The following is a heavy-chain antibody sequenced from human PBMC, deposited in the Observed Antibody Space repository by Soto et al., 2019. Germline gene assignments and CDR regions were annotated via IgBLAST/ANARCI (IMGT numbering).Heavy chain of an antibody. CDR1: GFTFSNAL. V-gene: IGHV3-15*01. Sequence: PWGSLRLSCAASGFTFSNALMSWVRQAPGKGLEWVGRIKSKTDGGTTDYAAPVKGRFTISRDDSKNTLYLQMNSLKTEDTAVYYCTTVRPTVTTVPRSDFDYWGQGTLVTVSP. CDR2: IKSKTDGGTT. J-gene: IGHJ4*02. D-gene: IGHD4-17*01. CDR3: TTVRPTVTTVPRSDFDY.